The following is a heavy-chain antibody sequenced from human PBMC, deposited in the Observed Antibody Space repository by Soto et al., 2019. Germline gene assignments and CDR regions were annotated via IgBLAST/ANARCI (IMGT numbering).Heavy chain of an antibody. D-gene: IGHD4-17*01. CDR1: GGTFSSYA. CDR3: ARGSVDYGGNGWWFDP. Sequence: QVQLVQSGAEVKKPGSSVKVSCKASGGTFSSYAISWVRQAPGQGLEWMGGIIPIFGTANYAQKFQGRVTITADESTSPAYMELSSLRSEDTAVYYCARGSVDYGGNGWWFDPWGQGTLVTVSS. CDR2: IIPIFGTA. V-gene: IGHV1-69*01. J-gene: IGHJ5*02.